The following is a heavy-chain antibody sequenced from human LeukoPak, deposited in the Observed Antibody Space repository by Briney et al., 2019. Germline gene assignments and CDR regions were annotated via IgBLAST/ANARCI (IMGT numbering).Heavy chain of an antibody. D-gene: IGHD5-18*01. CDR3: ARDGEYSYGRARYYYYGMDV. J-gene: IGHJ6*02. CDR1: GYTFTGYY. CDR2: INPNSGGT. V-gene: IGHV1-2*02. Sequence: ASVKVSCKASGYTFTGYYMHWVRQAPGQGLEWMGWINPNSGGTNYAQNFQGRVTMTTDTSTSTAYMELRSLRSDDTAVYYCARDGEYSYGRARYYYYGMDVWGQGTTVTVSS.